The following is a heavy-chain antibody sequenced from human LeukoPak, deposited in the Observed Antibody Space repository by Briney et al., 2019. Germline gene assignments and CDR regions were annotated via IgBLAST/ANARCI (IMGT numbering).Heavy chain of an antibody. J-gene: IGHJ4*02. D-gene: IGHD6-13*01. CDR2: MYYSGST. Sequence: SETLSLTCTVSGGSISSSTFYWVWIRQPPGKGLEWIGTMYYSGSTYYNPSLKSRVTISVDTSKNQFSLKLSSVTAADTAVYYCARHEQQLDKYYFDYWGQGTLVTVSS. CDR3: ARHEQQLDKYYFDY. V-gene: IGHV4-39*01. CDR1: GGSISSSTFY.